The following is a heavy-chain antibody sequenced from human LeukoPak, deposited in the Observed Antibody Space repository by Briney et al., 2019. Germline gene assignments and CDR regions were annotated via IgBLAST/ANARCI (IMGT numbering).Heavy chain of an antibody. CDR2: IYTSGST. V-gene: IGHV4-61*02. CDR1: GGSISSGSYY. CDR3: ALTYYYDSSGFDAFDI. Sequence: PSETLSLTCTVSGGSISSGSYYWSWIRQPAGKGLEWIGRIYTSGSTNYNPSLKSRVTISVDTSKNQFSLKLSSVTAADTAVYYCALTYYYDSSGFDAFDIWGQGTMVTVSS. J-gene: IGHJ3*02. D-gene: IGHD3-22*01.